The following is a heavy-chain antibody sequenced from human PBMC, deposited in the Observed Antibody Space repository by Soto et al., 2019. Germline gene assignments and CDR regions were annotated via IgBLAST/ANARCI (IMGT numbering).Heavy chain of an antibody. CDR1: GFTVSSNY. Sequence: PGGSLRLSCAASGFTVSSNYMSWVRQAPGKGLEWVSVIYSGGSTYYADSVKGRFTISRDNSKNTLYLQMNSLRAEDTAVYYCARSRSSGWYLAGYGMDVWGQGTTVTVSS. V-gene: IGHV3-53*01. D-gene: IGHD6-19*01. CDR2: IYSGGST. J-gene: IGHJ6*02. CDR3: ARSRSSGWYLAGYGMDV.